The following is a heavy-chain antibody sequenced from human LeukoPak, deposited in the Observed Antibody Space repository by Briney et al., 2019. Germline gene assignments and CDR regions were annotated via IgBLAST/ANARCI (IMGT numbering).Heavy chain of an antibody. D-gene: IGHD4-23*01. CDR2: IYPGDSDT. CDR1: GYNFTNYW. CDR3: AAGYGANDDAFDL. V-gene: IGHV5-51*01. Sequence: GESLKISCKASGYNFTNYWIAWVRQMSGKGLEWMGVIYPGDSDTRYSPSFQGQVTISADKSITTAYLQRSSLKASDTAMYYCAAGYGANDDAFDLWGQGTMVTVSS. J-gene: IGHJ3*01.